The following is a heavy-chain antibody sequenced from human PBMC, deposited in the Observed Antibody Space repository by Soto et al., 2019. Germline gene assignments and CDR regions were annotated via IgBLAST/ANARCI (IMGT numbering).Heavy chain of an antibody. Sequence: PGGSLRLSCAAAGGTFSSYAMSWVRQAPGKGLEWVSAISGSGGSTYYADSVKGRFTISRDNSKNTLYLQMNSLRAEDTAVYYCAKDRGAAADIDYWGQGTLVTVSS. CDR3: AKDRGAAADIDY. V-gene: IGHV3-23*01. J-gene: IGHJ4*02. CDR1: GGTFSSYA. D-gene: IGHD6-13*01. CDR2: ISGSGGST.